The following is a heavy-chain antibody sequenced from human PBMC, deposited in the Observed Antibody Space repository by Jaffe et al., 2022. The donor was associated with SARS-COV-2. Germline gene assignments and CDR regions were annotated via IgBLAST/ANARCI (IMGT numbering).Heavy chain of an antibody. Sequence: EVQLVESGGGLVHPGGSLRLSCSASGFTFSSYYMHWVRQAPGKGLEYVSSISTDGSWTNYADSVKGRFTFSRDNSKHTLYLQMSSLRPDDTALYYCVKDRTGTWSFDYWGQGTLVTVSS. CDR2: ISTDGSWT. CDR1: GFTFSSYY. D-gene: IGHD7-27*01. V-gene: IGHV3-64D*09. J-gene: IGHJ4*02. CDR3: VKDRTGTWSFDY.